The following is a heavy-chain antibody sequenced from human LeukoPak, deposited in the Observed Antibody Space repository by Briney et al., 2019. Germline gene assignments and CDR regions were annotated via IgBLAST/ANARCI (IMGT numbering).Heavy chain of an antibody. CDR1: GYTFTGYY. D-gene: IGHD3-22*01. V-gene: IGHV1-2*02. CDR3: ARTTYYYDSSGYYEQYYFDY. CDR2: INPNSGGT. J-gene: IGHJ4*02. Sequence: ASVKVSCKASGYTFTGYYMHWVRQAPGQGREWRGWINPNSGGTNYAQKFQGRVTMTRDTSISTAYMEISRLRSDDTAVYYCARTTYYYDSSGYYEQYYFDYWGQGTLVTVSS.